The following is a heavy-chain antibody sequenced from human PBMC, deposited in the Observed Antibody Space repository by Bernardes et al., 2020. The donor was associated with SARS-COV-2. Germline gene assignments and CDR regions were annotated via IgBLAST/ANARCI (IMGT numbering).Heavy chain of an antibody. CDR3: ARERDRGHDFINGVWHYYYGTDV. J-gene: IGHJ6*02. CDR1: GGSISRDRYF. Sequence: TLSLTCTVSGGSISRDRYFWSWIRQHPGKGLEWIGYIYYTGSTYYNPSLKSRGTISVDTSKNQFSLSLSSVTAADTAVYYCARERDRGHDFINGVWHYYYGTDVWGQGTTVIVSS. CDR2: IYYTGST. D-gene: IGHD3-3*01. V-gene: IGHV4-31*03.